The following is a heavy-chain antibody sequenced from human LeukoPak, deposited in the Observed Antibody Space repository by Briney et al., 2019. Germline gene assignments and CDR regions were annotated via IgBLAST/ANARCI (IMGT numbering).Heavy chain of an antibody. V-gene: IGHV3-30*04. Sequence: GGSLRLSCAASGFTFSSNSMHWVRQAPGKGLEWVTVISYDGSNKYYADSVKGRFTISRDNSQNTLYLQMDSLRAEDSAVYYCVVVVEPPDSDGFDVWGQGTMITVSS. D-gene: IGHD1-14*01. CDR2: ISYDGSNK. J-gene: IGHJ3*01. CDR1: GFTFSSNS. CDR3: VVVVEPPDSDGFDV.